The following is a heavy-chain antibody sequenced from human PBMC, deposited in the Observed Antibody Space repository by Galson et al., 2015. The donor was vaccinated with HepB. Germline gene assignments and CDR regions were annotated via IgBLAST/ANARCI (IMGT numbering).Heavy chain of an antibody. V-gene: IGHV1-46*01. D-gene: IGHD2-15*01. CDR2: IFAGGGST. CDR3: ARETPDTYYFDS. Sequence: SVKASCKASRYTLTNYHFHWVRQAPGQGPEWMGKIFAGGGSTRFAERFQGRVTLTRDSSTSTIYMEVSSLRSDDTAVYYCARETPDTYYFDSWGQGTLVTVSS. CDR1: RYTLTNYH. J-gene: IGHJ4*02.